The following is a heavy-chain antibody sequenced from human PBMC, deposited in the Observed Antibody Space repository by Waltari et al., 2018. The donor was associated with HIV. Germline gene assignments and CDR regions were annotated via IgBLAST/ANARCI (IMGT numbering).Heavy chain of an antibody. Sequence: QVQLQESGPRLVKPSETLSLTCTVSGGSISTYYWSWIRQPPGKGLEWIGYIFYSGNTNYNPALKSRVTISVDTSKNQFSLKLRSVTAADTAVYYCAREGVGGSEDTFDIWGQGTMVTVSS. D-gene: IGHD3-10*01. CDR1: GGSISTYY. CDR2: IFYSGNT. J-gene: IGHJ3*02. CDR3: AREGVGGSEDTFDI. V-gene: IGHV4-59*01.